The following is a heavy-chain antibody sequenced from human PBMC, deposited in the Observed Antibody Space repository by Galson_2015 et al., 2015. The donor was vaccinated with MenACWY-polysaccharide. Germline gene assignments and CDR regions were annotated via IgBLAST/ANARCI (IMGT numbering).Heavy chain of an antibody. V-gene: IGHV3-73*01. CDR1: GLTFSGSA. Sequence: SLRLSCAASGLTFSGSAMHWVRQASGKGLEWVGRIRSKANSYATAYAASVKGRFTISRDDSKDTAYLQMNSLKTEDTAVYYCTRQRTTIPDYYYYGMDVWGQGTTVTVSS. J-gene: IGHJ6*02. CDR3: TRQRTTIPDYYYYGMDV. CDR2: IRSKANSYAT. D-gene: IGHD1-7*01.